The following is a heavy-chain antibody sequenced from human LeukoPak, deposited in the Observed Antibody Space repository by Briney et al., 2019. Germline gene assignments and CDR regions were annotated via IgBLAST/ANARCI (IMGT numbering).Heavy chain of an antibody. D-gene: IGHD6-25*01. CDR1: GFTFSSYS. V-gene: IGHV3-21*01. CDR2: ISSSSSYI. J-gene: IGHJ6*02. Sequence: PGGSLRLSCAASGFTFSSYSMNWVRQAPGKGLEWVSSISSSSSYIYYADSVKGRFTISRDNAKNSLYLQMNSLRAEDTAVYYCARDARLYYYYGMDVWGQGTTVTVSS. CDR3: ARDARLYYYYGMDV.